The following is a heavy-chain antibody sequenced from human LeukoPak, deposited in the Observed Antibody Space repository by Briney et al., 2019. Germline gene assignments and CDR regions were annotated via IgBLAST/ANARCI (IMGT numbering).Heavy chain of an antibody. CDR2: IHSTSSTI. D-gene: IGHD2-21*02. J-gene: IGHJ4*02. CDR3: ARVVQDVTDADF. V-gene: IGHV3-48*01. Sequence: PGGSLRLSCAASGFTFSSYHMTWVRQAPGKGLEWISYIHSTSSTIHYADSVKGRFTISRDNAYNSLYLQMNSLRAEDTAVYYCARVVQDVTDADFWGQGTLVTVSS. CDR1: GFTFSSYH.